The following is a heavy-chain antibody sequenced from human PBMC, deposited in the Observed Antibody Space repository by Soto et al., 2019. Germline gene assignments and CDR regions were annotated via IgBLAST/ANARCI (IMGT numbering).Heavy chain of an antibody. D-gene: IGHD6-13*01. CDR3: ARRGSRTKYLAVAGISCKGAFDI. CDR1: GGSISSGGYY. CDR2: IYYSGST. J-gene: IGHJ3*02. Sequence: SETLSLTCTVSGGSISSGGYYWSWIRQHPGKGLEWIGYIYYSGSTYYNPSLKSRVTISVDTSKNHFSLKLSPVTAADTAVYYCARRGSRTKYLAVAGISCKGAFDIWGQGTMVPVSS. V-gene: IGHV4-31*03.